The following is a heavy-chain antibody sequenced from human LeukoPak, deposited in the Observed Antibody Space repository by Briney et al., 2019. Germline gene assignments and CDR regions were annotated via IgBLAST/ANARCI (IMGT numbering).Heavy chain of an antibody. D-gene: IGHD2-21*02. J-gene: IGHJ5*02. V-gene: IGHV3-66*01. CDR1: GFTFSNNY. Sequence: PGGSLRLSCAASGFTFSNNYMIWVRQAPGKGLEWVSVFYGGGSTYYTDCVKGRFTISRANSKNTLYLQMNSLRAEDTAVYYCAGKNIAVVTASLHYRFDPWGQGTLVTVSS. CDR2: FYGGGST. CDR3: AGKNIAVVTASLHYRFDP.